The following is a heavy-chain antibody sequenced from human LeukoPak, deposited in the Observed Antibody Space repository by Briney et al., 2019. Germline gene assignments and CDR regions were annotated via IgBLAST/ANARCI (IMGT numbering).Heavy chain of an antibody. V-gene: IGHV1-46*01. J-gene: IGHJ5*02. Sequence: ASVKVSCKASGYTFITYYIHWVRQAPGQGLEWMGIINPNGGTTSYAQKFQGRATMTRDTSTSTVYMELSSLRSDDTAMYYCARESPPNWFDPWGQGTLVTVSS. CDR3: ARESPPNWFDP. CDR2: INPNGGTT. CDR1: GYTFITYY.